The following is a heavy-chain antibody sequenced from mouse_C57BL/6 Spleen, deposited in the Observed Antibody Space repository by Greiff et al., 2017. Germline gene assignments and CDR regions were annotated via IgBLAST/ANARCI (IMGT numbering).Heavy chain of an antibody. CDR2: INPSSGYT. CDR3: ARVTDGDAMDY. V-gene: IGHV1-4*01. CDR1: GYTFTSYT. J-gene: IGHJ4*01. Sequence: QVQLKESGAELARPGASVKMSCKASGYTFTSYTMHWVKQRPGQGLEWIGYINPSSGYTKYNQKFKDKATLTADKSSSTAYMQLSSLTSEDSAVYYCARVTDGDAMDYWGQGTSVTVSS. D-gene: IGHD1-1*01.